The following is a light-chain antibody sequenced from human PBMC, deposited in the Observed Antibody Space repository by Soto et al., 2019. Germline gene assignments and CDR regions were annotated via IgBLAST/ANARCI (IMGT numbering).Light chain of an antibody. CDR2: SAS. CDR1: QDIGPY. CDR3: QQYVSGPLT. Sequence: DIQMTQSPSSLSASVGDRVTITCRASQDIGPYLAWYQQKSGRVPELLIYSASTLQSVVPSRFSGSGSGADFSLTNSGLHPEDAATKYCQQYVSGPLTFGGGTKVQI. V-gene: IGKV1-27*01. J-gene: IGKJ4*01.